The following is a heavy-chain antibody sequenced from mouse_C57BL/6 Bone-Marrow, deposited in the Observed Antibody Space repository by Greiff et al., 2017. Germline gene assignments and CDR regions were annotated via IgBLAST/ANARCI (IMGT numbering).Heavy chain of an antibody. CDR1: GYTFTDYE. CDR3: TRGAYYFDY. V-gene: IGHV1-15*01. CDR2: IDPETGGT. J-gene: IGHJ2*01. Sequence: QVQLKESGAELVRPGASVTLSCKASGYTFTDYEMHWVKQTPVHGLEWIGAIDPETGGTAYNQKFKGKAILTADKSSSTAYMRLSSLTSEDSAVYYCTRGAYYFDYWGKGTTLTVSS.